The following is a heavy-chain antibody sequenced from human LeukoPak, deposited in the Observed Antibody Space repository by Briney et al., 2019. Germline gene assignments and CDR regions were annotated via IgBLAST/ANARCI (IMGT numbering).Heavy chain of an antibody. CDR1: GFTFNTYA. D-gene: IGHD5-12*01. V-gene: IGHV3-30*04. Sequence: GRSLRLSCAASGFTFNTYAMHWVRQAPGKGLEWVTIISYDGSKKYYIDSVRGRFTISRDNSKNTLYLQMNSLRLGDTALYYCAGGDPYRGYDYPGVWGQGILVSVSS. J-gene: IGHJ4*02. CDR3: AGGDPYRGYDYPGV. CDR2: ISYDGSKK.